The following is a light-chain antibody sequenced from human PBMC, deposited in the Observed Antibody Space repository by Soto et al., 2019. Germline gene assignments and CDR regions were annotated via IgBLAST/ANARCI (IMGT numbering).Light chain of an antibody. CDR2: GAS. J-gene: IGKJ1*01. Sequence: EIVLTQSPGTLSLSPGERTTLSCRASQSVSSSFLAWYQQKPGQAPRLLIYGASRRATGIPDRFSGSGSGTDFILTISRLEPEDSAVYYCQQYGSSPVTFGQGTKVEIK. CDR3: QQYGSSPVT. V-gene: IGKV3-20*01. CDR1: QSVSSSF.